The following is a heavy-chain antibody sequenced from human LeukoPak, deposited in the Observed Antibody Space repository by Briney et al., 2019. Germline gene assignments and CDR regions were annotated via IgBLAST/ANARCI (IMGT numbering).Heavy chain of an antibody. CDR1: GGSISSSSYY. Sequence: SETLSLTCTVSGGSISSSSYYWGWVRQPPGRGLEWIGSIYYSGSTYYNPSLKSRVTISVDTSNNHFSLKLSSVTAAATAVYYCARDQHDAKRRYKTNFYCFDPWGQGTLVTVSS. V-gene: IGHV4-39*07. J-gene: IGHJ5*02. D-gene: IGHD2/OR15-2a*01. CDR2: IYYSGST. CDR3: ARDQHDAKRRYKTNFYCFDP.